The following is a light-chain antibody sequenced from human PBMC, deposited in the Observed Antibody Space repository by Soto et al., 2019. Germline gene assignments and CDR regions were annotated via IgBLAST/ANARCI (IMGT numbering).Light chain of an antibody. Sequence: QSVLTQPPSVSAAPGQKVTIFCSNIGNTYVSWYQQLPGTAPKLLIYDNNQRPSGIPDRFSGSKSGTSATLGITGLQTGDEADYYCGTWDSSAVVFGGGTKLTVL. V-gene: IGLV1-51*01. J-gene: IGLJ2*01. CDR3: GTWDSSAVV. CDR1: NIGNTY. CDR2: DNN.